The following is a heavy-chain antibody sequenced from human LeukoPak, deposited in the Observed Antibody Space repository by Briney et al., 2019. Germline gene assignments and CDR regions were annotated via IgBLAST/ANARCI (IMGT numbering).Heavy chain of an antibody. J-gene: IGHJ4*02. Sequence: PGGSLILSCAASGFSFNSDWMDWVRQAPGKGLEWVANIKHDESEKNYLDSVKGRFTISRDNAQNSLYLQMNGLRVEDTAVYYCTRRLDDWGQGTLVTVSS. CDR3: TRRLDD. CDR2: IKHDESEK. D-gene: IGHD3-16*01. V-gene: IGHV3-7*01. CDR1: GFSFNSDW.